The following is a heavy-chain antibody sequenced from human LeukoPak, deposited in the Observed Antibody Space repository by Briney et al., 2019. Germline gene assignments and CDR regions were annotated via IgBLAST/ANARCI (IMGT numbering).Heavy chain of an antibody. D-gene: IGHD3-3*01. CDR3: ARELGSSYYDFWSGYSDAFDI. CDR2: ISSSSSYI. J-gene: IGHJ3*02. Sequence: GGSLRLSCAASGFTFSSYSMNWVRQAPGKGLEWVSSISSSSSYIYYADSVKGRFTISRDNAKNSLYLQTNSLRAEDTAVYYCARELGSSYYDFWSGYSDAFDIWGQGTMVTVSS. V-gene: IGHV3-21*01. CDR1: GFTFSSYS.